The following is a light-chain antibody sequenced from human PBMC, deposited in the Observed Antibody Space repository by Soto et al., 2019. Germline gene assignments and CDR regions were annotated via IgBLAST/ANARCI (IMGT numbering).Light chain of an antibody. CDR1: QSISNW. CDR2: KAS. V-gene: IGKV1-5*03. J-gene: IGKJ1*01. Sequence: DIRMTQSPSTLSASVGDRVTITCRASQSISNWLAWYQQRPGKAPKLLIYKASNLESGVPSRFSSSGSGTEFTLIISSLQPDDFATYYCQQYDIYWTFGQGTKV. CDR3: QQYDIYWT.